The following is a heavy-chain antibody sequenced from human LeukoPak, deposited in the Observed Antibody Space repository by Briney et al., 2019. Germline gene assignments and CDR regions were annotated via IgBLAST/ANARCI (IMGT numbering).Heavy chain of an antibody. CDR3: ARWAVVPAAIDFDY. V-gene: IGHV1-18*01. CDR1: GGTFSSYA. J-gene: IGHJ4*02. Sequence: ASVKVSCKASGGTFSSYAISWVRQAPGQGLEWMGRISAYNGNTNYAQKLQGRVTMTTDTSTSTAYMELRSLRSDDTAVYYCARWAVVPAAIDFDYWGQGTLVTVSS. CDR2: ISAYNGNT. D-gene: IGHD2-2*01.